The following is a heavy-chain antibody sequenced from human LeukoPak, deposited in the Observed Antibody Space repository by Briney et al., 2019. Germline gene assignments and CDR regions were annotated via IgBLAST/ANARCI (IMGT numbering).Heavy chain of an antibody. D-gene: IGHD3-22*01. Sequence: GGSLRLSCAASGFTFSSYAMHWVRQAPGKGLEWVAVISYDGSNKYGDSVKGRFTISRDNAKNSLYLQMNSLRAEDTAVYYCARDWRDSSGKFPNDAFDIWGQGTMVTVSS. J-gene: IGHJ3*02. CDR1: GFTFSSYA. CDR2: ISYDGSNK. V-gene: IGHV3-30*14. CDR3: ARDWRDSSGKFPNDAFDI.